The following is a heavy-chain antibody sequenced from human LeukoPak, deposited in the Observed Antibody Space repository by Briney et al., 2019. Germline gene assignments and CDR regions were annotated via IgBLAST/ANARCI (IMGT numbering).Heavy chain of an antibody. D-gene: IGHD6-6*01. CDR3: AKDGSSSGYYYYMDV. CDR2: IRYDGSNK. Sequence: GGSLRLSCAASGFTFSSYGMHWVRQAPGKGLEWVAFIRYDGSNKYYADSVKGRFTISRDNSKNTLYLQMNSLRAEDTAVYYCAKDGSSSGYYYYMDVWGKGTTVTVSS. CDR1: GFTFSSYG. V-gene: IGHV3-30*02. J-gene: IGHJ6*03.